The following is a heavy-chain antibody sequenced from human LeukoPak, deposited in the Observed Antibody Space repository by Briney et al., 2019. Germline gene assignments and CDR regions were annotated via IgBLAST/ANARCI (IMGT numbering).Heavy chain of an antibody. V-gene: IGHV4-59*08. CDR3: ARQGGRLYSNNWFDP. CDR1: GGSISPYK. Sequence: SETLSLTCTVSGGSISPYKWSWIRQPPGKGLEWIGYIHFSGSTNYSPSLKSRVTMSVDTSKNQFSLRLNSVTAADTAVYYCARQGGRLYSNNWFDPWGQGTLVTVSS. D-gene: IGHD2-15*01. J-gene: IGHJ5*02. CDR2: IHFSGST.